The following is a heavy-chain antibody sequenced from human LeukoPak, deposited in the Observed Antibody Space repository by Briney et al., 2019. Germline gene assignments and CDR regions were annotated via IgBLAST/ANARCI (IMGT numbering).Heavy chain of an antibody. CDR3: ARSPSIVGTTRTFDY. Sequence: ASVKVFCKASGYTFTNYAISWVRQAPGQGLEWMGWISPNNGNTNYAQKPQGRVTMTTNTPTSTAYMELRSLRSDDTAVYYCARSPSIVGTTRTFDYWGQGTLVTVSS. CDR1: GYTFTNYA. J-gene: IGHJ4*02. CDR2: ISPNNGNT. D-gene: IGHD1-26*01. V-gene: IGHV1-18*01.